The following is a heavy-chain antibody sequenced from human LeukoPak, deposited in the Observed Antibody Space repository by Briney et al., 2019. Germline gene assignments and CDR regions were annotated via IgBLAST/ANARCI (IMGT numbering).Heavy chain of an antibody. CDR3: ARDYGDFPAYYYDY. Sequence: SETLSLTCTVPGGSIRSYYWIWTRQPPGGGLECIGYIYYSGSTNYNPSLKSRVTISVDTSKNQFSLKLTSVTAADTAVYYCARDYGDFPAYYYDYWGQRTLVTVS. J-gene: IGHJ4*02. CDR2: IYYSGST. CDR1: GGSIRSYY. D-gene: IGHD4-17*01. V-gene: IGHV4-59*01.